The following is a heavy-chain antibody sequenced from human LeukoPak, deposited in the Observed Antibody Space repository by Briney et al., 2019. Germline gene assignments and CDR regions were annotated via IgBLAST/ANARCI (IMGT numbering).Heavy chain of an antibody. Sequence: GGSLRLSCAASGFTFSSYAMSWVRQAPGKGLEWVSAISSRSNYIYYVDSVKGRFTISRDNAKNSLFLQMNSLRAEDTAVYFCARADTASSSWTIDIWGQGAMVTVSS. D-gene: IGHD6-13*01. V-gene: IGHV3-21*01. J-gene: IGHJ3*02. CDR2: ISSRSNYI. CDR1: GFTFSSYA. CDR3: ARADTASSSWTIDI.